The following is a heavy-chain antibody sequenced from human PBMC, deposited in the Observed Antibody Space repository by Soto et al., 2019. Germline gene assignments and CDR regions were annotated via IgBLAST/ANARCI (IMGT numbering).Heavy chain of an antibody. CDR1: GGSISSSSYY. CDR2: IDYTGST. V-gene: IGHV4-39*01. J-gene: IGHJ4*02. CDR3: AGLLQTGNNQHGKFDY. Sequence: QLHLQESGPGLVKPSETLSLTCTVSGGSISSSSYYWGWVRQPPGKGPEWIGNIDYTGSTYCNPPFKSRVTISVETKNLPISLKLSSVSAADAAVYYCAGLLQTGNNQHGKFDYWGQGSLVTVSS. D-gene: IGHD7-27*01.